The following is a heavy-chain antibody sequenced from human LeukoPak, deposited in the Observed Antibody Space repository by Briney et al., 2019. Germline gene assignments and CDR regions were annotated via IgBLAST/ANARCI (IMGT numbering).Heavy chain of an antibody. J-gene: IGHJ4*02. CDR3: ARDSPGGDCFDY. V-gene: IGHV3-33*01. CDR1: GFTFSSYA. Sequence: GWALRLSCAASGFTFSSYAMHRVRQAPGKGLERAAVIWYDGSNKYYADSVKGRFTISRDNSKNTLYLQMTSLRAEDTAVYYCARDSPGGDCFDYWAQGTLVTVSS. CDR2: IWYDGSNK. D-gene: IGHD3-10*01.